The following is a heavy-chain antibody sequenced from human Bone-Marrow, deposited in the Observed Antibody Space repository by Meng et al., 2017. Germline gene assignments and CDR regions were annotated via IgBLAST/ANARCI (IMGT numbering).Heavy chain of an antibody. J-gene: IGHJ4*02. CDR2: INHSGST. Sequence: QVQLQQSGPGLLKPSETLSLTCVVSGGSFSDYYWSWIRQPPGKGLEWIGEINHSGSTNYNPSLEGRATISVDTSQNNLSLRLSSVTAADSAVYYCARGPTTMAHDFDYWGQGTLVTVSS. CDR1: GGSFSDYY. CDR3: ARGPTTMAHDFDY. D-gene: IGHD4-11*01. V-gene: IGHV4-34*01.